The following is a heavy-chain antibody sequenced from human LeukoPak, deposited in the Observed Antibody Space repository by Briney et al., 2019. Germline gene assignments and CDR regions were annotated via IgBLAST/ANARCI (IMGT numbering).Heavy chain of an antibody. CDR2: IYYSGST. Sequence: SETLSLTCTVSGGSISSGGYHWSWIRQHPGKGLEWIGYIYYSGSTYYNPSLKSRVTISVDTSKNQFSLKLSSVTAADTAVYYCARDASNAGGFDYWGQGTLVTVSS. V-gene: IGHV4-31*03. D-gene: IGHD2-2*01. CDR1: GGSISSGGYH. CDR3: ARDASNAGGFDY. J-gene: IGHJ4*02.